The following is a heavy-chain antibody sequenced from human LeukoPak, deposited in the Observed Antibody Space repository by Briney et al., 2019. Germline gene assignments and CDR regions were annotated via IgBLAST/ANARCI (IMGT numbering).Heavy chain of an antibody. CDR3: ARVGDILTGYYSRPLDY. D-gene: IGHD3-9*01. CDR2: IYYSGST. V-gene: IGHV4-59*01. Sequence: SETLSLTCTVSGGSISSYYWSWIRQPPGRGLEWIGYIYYSGSTNYNPSLKSRVTISVDTSKSQFSLKLSSVTAADTAVYYCARVGDILTGYYSRPLDYWGQGTLVTVSS. CDR1: GGSISSYY. J-gene: IGHJ4*02.